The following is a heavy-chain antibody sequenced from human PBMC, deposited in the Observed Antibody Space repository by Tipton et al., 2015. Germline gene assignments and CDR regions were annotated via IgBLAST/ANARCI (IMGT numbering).Heavy chain of an antibody. CDR1: GFTFRSSW. V-gene: IGHV3-74*01. Sequence: SLRLSCAASGFTFRSSWMAWVRQVPGKGLLWVSLMNSDGSNIGHADSVRGRFTISRDNAKNTLYLQMNSLRAEDTAVYYCARGGVSGGFDIWGQGTMVTVSS. CDR2: MNSDGSNI. CDR3: ARGGVSGGFDI. J-gene: IGHJ3*02. D-gene: IGHD2-8*02.